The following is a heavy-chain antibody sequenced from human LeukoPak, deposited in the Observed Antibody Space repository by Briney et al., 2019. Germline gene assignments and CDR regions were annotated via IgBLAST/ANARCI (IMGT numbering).Heavy chain of an antibody. CDR1: GFTFSSSA. CDR2: ISGSGSGGST. D-gene: IGHD5-24*01. V-gene: IGHV3-23*01. CDR3: AKSGYNRFDY. Sequence: GGSLRLSCAASGFTFSSSAMSWVRQAPGRGLEWVSSISGSGSGGSTYYADSVKGRFTISRDNSKNTLYLQMNSLIAEDTAVYYCAKSGYNRFDYWGQGTRVTVSS. J-gene: IGHJ4*02.